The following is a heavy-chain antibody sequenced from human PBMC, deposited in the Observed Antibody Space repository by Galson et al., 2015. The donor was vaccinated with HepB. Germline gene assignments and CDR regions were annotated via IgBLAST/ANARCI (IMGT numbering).Heavy chain of an antibody. V-gene: IGHV3-30*04. Sequence: SLRLSCAASGFTFSSYAMHWVRQAPGKGLEWVAVISYDGSNKYYADSVKGRFTISRDNSKNTLYLQMNSLRAEDTAVYYCATSVAAGNFYWGQGTLVTVSS. CDR2: ISYDGSNK. CDR3: ATSVAAGNFY. CDR1: GFTFSSYA. D-gene: IGHD6-13*01. J-gene: IGHJ4*02.